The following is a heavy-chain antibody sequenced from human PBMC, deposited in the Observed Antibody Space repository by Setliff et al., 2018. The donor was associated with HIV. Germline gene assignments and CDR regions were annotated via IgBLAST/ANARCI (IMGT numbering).Heavy chain of an antibody. D-gene: IGHD6-19*01. V-gene: IGHV4-39*01. J-gene: IGHJ4*02. CDR3: ARHHPSVAVAGPFDR. CDR2: ILYGGNT. Sequence: PSETLSLTCTVSGGSVSSRGYYWGWIRQPPGKGPEWIANILYGGNTYYNPSLKSRVTISVDTSNNQFSLKLTSVTAADTAVYYCARHHPSVAVAGPFDRWGQGALVTVSS. CDR1: GGSVSSRGYY.